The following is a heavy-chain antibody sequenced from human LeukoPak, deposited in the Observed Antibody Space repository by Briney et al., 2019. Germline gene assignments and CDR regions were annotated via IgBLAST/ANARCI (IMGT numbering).Heavy chain of an antibody. CDR1: GFTFSSYW. CDR3: AREDKAGIDY. CDR2: INSDGSST. V-gene: IGHV3-74*01. Sequence: GGSLRLSCAASGFTFSSYWMHWVRHAPGKGLVWVSRINSDGSSTSYADSVKGRFTISRDNAKNSLYLQMNTLRAEDTAFYYCAREDKAGIDYWGQGTLVTVSS. J-gene: IGHJ4*02.